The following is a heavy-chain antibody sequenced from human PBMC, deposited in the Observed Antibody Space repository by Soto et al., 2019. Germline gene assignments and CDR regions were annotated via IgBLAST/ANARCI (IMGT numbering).Heavy chain of an antibody. CDR1: EFTFSNYA. CDR3: AKNPGYYYDSTGYHFDY. Sequence: PGGSLRLSCAASEFTFSNYAMSWVRQAPGKGLEWVSAISYGGGTTYYADSVKGRFTISRDNSKNTPYLQMNSLRAEDTAVYYCAKNPGYYYDSTGYHFDYWGQGTLVTVS. D-gene: IGHD3-22*01. V-gene: IGHV3-23*01. CDR2: ISYGGGTT. J-gene: IGHJ4*02.